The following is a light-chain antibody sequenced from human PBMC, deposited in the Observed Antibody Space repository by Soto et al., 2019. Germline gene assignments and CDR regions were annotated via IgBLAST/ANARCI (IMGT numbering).Light chain of an antibody. Sequence: EIVLTQSPATLSLSPGERATLSCSASQSVNSNYLAWYQQKAGQAPRLLIYGASSRATGIPDRFSGSGSGTDFTLTISRLEPEDFAVYFCQQYGSSYSFGQGTKLEIK. CDR2: GAS. CDR1: QSVNSNY. CDR3: QQYGSSYS. V-gene: IGKV3-20*01. J-gene: IGKJ2*01.